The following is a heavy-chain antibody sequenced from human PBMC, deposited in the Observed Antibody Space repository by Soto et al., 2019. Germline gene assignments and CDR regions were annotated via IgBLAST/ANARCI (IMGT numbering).Heavy chain of an antibody. V-gene: IGHV3-30-3*01. D-gene: IGHD6-19*01. J-gene: IGHJ3*02. Sequence: QVQLVESGGGVVQPGRSLRLSCAASGFTFSSYAMHWVRQAPGKGLEWVAVISYDGSNKYYADSVKGRFTISRDNSKNALDLQMNSLRAEDTAVYYCARGGQWLVRDAFDIWGQGTMVTVSS. CDR3: ARGGQWLVRDAFDI. CDR1: GFTFSSYA. CDR2: ISYDGSNK.